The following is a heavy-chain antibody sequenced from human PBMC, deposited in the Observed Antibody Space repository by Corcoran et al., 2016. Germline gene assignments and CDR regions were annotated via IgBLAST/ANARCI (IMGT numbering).Heavy chain of an antibody. J-gene: IGHJ5*02. V-gene: IGHV1-18*01. CDR3: ARGRAGCFTNCDIDGLDP. Sequence: QVQLVQSGGEVKKPGDSVKVSCKASGYTFTSYGFTWVRQAPGQGLEWMGWISSYNGYTKYEQKFQGRVTLTTDTATRTAYMELTNLRLDDTAVYYCARGRAGCFTNCDIDGLDPWGQGTLVTVSS. D-gene: IGHD2-8*01. CDR1: GYTFTSYG. CDR2: ISSYNGYT.